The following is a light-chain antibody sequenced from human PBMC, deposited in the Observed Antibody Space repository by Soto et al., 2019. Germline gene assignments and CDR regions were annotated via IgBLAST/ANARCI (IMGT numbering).Light chain of an antibody. CDR1: SSNIGAGYD. CDR2: GNS. Sequence: QSVLTQPPSVSGAPGQRVTISCTGSSSNIGAGYDVHWYQQLLGTAPKLLIYGNSNRPSGVPDRFSGSKSGTSASLAITGLQAEDEADYYCQSSDSSLSGWVFGGGTKLTVL. CDR3: QSSDSSLSGWV. V-gene: IGLV1-40*01. J-gene: IGLJ3*02.